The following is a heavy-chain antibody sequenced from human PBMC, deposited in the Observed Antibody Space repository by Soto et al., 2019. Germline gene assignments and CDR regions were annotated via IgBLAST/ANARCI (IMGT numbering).Heavy chain of an antibody. D-gene: IGHD6-6*01. J-gene: IGHJ5*02. CDR1: GGSISSYY. CDR2: IYYSGST. CDR3: ARQYSSSLDSWFDP. Sequence: SETLSLTCTVSGGSISSYYWSWIRQPPGKGLEWIGYIYYSGSTNYNPSLKSRVTISVDTSKNQFSLKLSSVTAADTAVYYCARQYSSSLDSWFDPWGQGTLVTV. V-gene: IGHV4-59*01.